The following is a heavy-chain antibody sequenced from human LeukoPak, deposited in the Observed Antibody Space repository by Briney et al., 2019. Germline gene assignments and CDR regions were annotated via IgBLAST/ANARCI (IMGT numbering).Heavy chain of an antibody. D-gene: IGHD6-19*01. CDR3: AGDKTTGGWYEFDY. J-gene: IGHJ4*02. V-gene: IGHV3-23*01. Sequence: GGSLRLSCAASGFTFSSYAMSWVRQDPGKGLEWVSAISGSGGSTYYADSVKGRFTISRDNSKNTVSLQMNSLRAEDTAVYYCAGDKTTGGWYEFDYWGQGTLVTVSS. CDR2: ISGSGGST. CDR1: GFTFSSYA.